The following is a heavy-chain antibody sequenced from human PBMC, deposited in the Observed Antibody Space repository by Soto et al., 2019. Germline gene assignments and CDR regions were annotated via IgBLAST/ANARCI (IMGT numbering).Heavy chain of an antibody. CDR2: ISAYNGNT. CDR1: GYSFTSYS. Sequence: QVQVVQSGAEVKKPGASAKVSCKASGYSFTSYSISWVRHAPGQGLEWMGWISAYNGNTKYAQKLQGRVTMTTDTSTSTAYMELRSLRSDDTAVYYCARDLTPGVVDHWGQGTLVTVSS. V-gene: IGHV1-18*01. CDR3: ARDLTPGVVDH. D-gene: IGHD3-22*01. J-gene: IGHJ4*02.